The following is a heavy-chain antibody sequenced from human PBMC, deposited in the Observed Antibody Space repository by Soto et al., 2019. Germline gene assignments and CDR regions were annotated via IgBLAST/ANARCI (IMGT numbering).Heavy chain of an antibody. V-gene: IGHV4-39*01. CDR2: IYYSGST. J-gene: IGHJ4*02. CDR1: GGSISSSSYY. CDR3: ARQGRDVNFDY. D-gene: IGHD2-15*01. Sequence: SETLSLTCTVSGGSISSSSYYWGWIRQPPGKGLEWIGSIYYSGSTYYNPSLKSRVTISVDTSKNQFSLKLSSVTAADTAVYYCARQGRDVNFDYWGQGTLVTAPQ.